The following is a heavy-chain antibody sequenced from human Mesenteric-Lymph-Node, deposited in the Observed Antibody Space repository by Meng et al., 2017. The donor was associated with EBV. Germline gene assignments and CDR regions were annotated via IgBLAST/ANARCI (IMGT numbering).Heavy chain of an antibody. J-gene: IGHJ4*02. CDR3: ARGGVLSYYALDY. CDR2: INHSGST. CDR1: GGSFSGYY. V-gene: IGHV4-34*01. Sequence: QVQLHQWGAGLLKPSETLSLTCAGYGGSFSGYYWSWIRQPPGKGLEWIGEINHSGSTNYNPSLKSRVTISVDTSKNQFSLKLSSVTAADTAVYYCARGGVLSYYALDYWGQGTLVTVSS. D-gene: IGHD1-26*01.